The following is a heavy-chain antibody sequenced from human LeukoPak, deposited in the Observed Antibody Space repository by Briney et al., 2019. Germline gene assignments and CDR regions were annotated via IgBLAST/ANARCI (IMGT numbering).Heavy chain of an antibody. V-gene: IGHV3-53*01. J-gene: IGHJ4*02. Sequence: GGSLRLSCAASGFTFTNYNMNWVRQAPGKGLEWVSVIYSSDSTYYADSVKGRFTISRDNSKNTLYLQMNSLRAEDTAVYYCARGSWNYPFDYWGQGTLVTVSS. CDR3: ARGSWNYPFDY. D-gene: IGHD1-7*01. CDR1: GFTFTNYN. CDR2: IYSSDST.